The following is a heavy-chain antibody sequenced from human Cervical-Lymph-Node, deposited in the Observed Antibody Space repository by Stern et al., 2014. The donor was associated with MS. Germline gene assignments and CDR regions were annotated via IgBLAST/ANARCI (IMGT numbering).Heavy chain of an antibody. J-gene: IGHJ4*02. V-gene: IGHV4-31*03. Sequence: QVQLQESGPGLVKPSQTLSLTCTVSGGSISSGRYYWSCIRQHTGKGLEWIGHIYYSASTYYNPPLKSRVTISVDTSKNQFSLKLSSVTAADTAVYYCARVDSSSWDFDYWGQGTLVTVSS. CDR3: ARVDSSSWDFDY. CDR1: GGSISSGRYY. CDR2: IYYSAST. D-gene: IGHD6-13*01.